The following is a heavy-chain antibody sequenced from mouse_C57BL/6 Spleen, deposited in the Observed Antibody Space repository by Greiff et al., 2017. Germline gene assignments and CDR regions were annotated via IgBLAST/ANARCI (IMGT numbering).Heavy chain of an antibody. V-gene: IGHV1-54*01. D-gene: IGHD2-4*01. CDR1: GYAFTNYL. Sequence: VQLQQSGAELVRPGTSVKVSCKASGYAFTNYLIEWVKQRPGQGLEWIGVINPGSGGTNYNGKFKGKATLTADKSSSTAYMQLSSLTSEDSAVYFCARFDYDERDYWGQGTTLTVSS. J-gene: IGHJ2*01. CDR2: INPGSGGT. CDR3: ARFDYDERDY.